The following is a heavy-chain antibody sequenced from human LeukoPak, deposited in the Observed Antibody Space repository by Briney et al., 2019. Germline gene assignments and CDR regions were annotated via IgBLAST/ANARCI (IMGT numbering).Heavy chain of an antibody. CDR3: ARAQDYCRGSTCYGYFQY. Sequence: PGGSLRLSCAASGFTVSSNYMSWVRQAPGKGLEWVSATYSGGSTYYADSVKGRFTISSDNSKNTLYLQMNSLKAEDTAIYYCARAQDYCRGSTCYGYFQYWGQGTLVTVSS. CDR1: GFTVSSNY. D-gene: IGHD2-15*01. CDR2: TYSGGST. J-gene: IGHJ1*01. V-gene: IGHV3-53*01.